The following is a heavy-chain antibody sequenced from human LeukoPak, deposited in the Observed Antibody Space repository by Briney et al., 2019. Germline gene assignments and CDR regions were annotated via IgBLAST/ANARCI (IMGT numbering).Heavy chain of an antibody. Sequence: GGSLRLSCAASGFTFSDYYMSWIRQAPGKGLEWVSYISSSGSTIYYADSVKGRFTISRDNAKNSLYLQMNSLRAEDTAVYYCARDPLESELPWEIDYWGQGILVTVSS. V-gene: IGHV3-11*01. CDR1: GFTFSDYY. D-gene: IGHD1-26*01. CDR3: ARDPLESELPWEIDY. CDR2: ISSSGSTI. J-gene: IGHJ4*02.